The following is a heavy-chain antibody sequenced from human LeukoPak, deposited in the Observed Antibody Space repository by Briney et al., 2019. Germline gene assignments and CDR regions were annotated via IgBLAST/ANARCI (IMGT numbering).Heavy chain of an antibody. Sequence: SVKVSCRASGGTFSSYAISWVRQAPGQGLEWMGRIIPIFGTANYAQKFQGRVTITTDESTSTAYMELSSLRSEDTAVYYCATPAAYCGGDCYAYFDYWGQGTLVTVSS. CDR2: IIPIFGTA. V-gene: IGHV1-69*05. D-gene: IGHD2-21*02. CDR3: ATPAAYCGGDCYAYFDY. J-gene: IGHJ4*02. CDR1: GGTFSSYA.